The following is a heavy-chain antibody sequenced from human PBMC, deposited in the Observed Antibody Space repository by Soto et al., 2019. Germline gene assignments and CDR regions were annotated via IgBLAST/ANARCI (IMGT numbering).Heavy chain of an antibody. V-gene: IGHV1-18*01. CDR2: ISAYNGNT. CDR3: ARDRGNCGGDCHYYGMDV. J-gene: IGHJ6*02. Sequence: ASVKVSCKASGYTFTSYGISWVRQAPGQGLEWMGWISAYNGNTNYAQKLQGRVTMTTDTSTSTAYMELSSLRSEDTAVYYCARDRGNCGGDCHYYGMDVWGQGTTVTGSS. CDR1: GYTFTSYG. D-gene: IGHD2-21*02.